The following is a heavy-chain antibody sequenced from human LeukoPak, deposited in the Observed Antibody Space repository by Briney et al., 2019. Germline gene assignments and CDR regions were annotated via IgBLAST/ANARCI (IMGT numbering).Heavy chain of an antibody. J-gene: IGHJ3*02. CDR3: ASYRYGSSFAFDI. V-gene: IGHV3-66*01. Sequence: GGSLRLSCTTSGFPFNIYSMAWVRQAPGKGLEWVSIIYSGGSTYYADSVKGRFTISRDNSRNTLYLQMNSLRAEDTAVYYCASYRYGSSFAFDIWGQGTMVTVSS. CDR2: IYSGGST. CDR1: GFPFNIYS. D-gene: IGHD6-6*01.